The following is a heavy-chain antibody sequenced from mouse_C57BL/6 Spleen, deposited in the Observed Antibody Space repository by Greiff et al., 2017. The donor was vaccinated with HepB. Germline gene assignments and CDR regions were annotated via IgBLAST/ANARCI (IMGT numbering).Heavy chain of an antibody. D-gene: IGHD2-4*01. CDR1: GYTFTSYW. CDR2: INPSNGGT. CDR3: ARDDYDYPYAMDY. Sequence: QVQLKQPGTELVKPGASVKLSCKASGYTFTSYWMHWVKQRPGQGLEWIGNINPSNGGTNYNEKFKSKATLTVDKSSSTAYMQLSSLTSEDSAVYYCARDDYDYPYAMDYWGQGTSVTVSS. J-gene: IGHJ4*01. V-gene: IGHV1-53*01.